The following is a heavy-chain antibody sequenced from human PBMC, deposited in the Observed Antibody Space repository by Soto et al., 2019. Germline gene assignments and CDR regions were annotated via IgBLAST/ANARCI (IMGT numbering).Heavy chain of an antibody. D-gene: IGHD3-10*01. CDR2: ISATGGST. CDR3: ARSFDVFLWLGELLSLGFDS. J-gene: IGHJ4*02. Sequence: EVQLMESGGGLVQPGGSLRLSCAASGFTFDNYAMNWVRQAPGKGLEWVSGISATGGSTYYAASVRGRFGISRDNSKNTLDLQMNSLRAEDTAVYYCARSFDVFLWLGELLSLGFDSWGQGTLVTASS. V-gene: IGHV3-23*01. CDR1: GFTFDNYA.